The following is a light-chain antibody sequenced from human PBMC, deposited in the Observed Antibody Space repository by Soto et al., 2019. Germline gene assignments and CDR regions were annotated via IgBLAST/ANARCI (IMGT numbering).Light chain of an antibody. CDR3: GTWDSSLSAYV. CDR2: ETN. Sequence: QSVLTQPPSVSAAPGQKVTISCSGGSSTIGNNYVSWYQQLPGTAPKLLIYETNKRPSGIPDRFSGSKSGTSATLGITGLQTGDEADYYCGTWDSSLSAYVFGTGTRSPS. V-gene: IGLV1-51*02. J-gene: IGLJ1*01. CDR1: SSTIGNNY.